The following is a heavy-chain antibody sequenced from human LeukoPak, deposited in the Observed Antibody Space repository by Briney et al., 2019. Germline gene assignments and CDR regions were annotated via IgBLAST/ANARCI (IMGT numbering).Heavy chain of an antibody. CDR1: GGSISCGGYS. CDR2: IYHSGST. D-gene: IGHD2-15*01. V-gene: IGHV4-30-2*01. J-gene: IGHJ3*02. Sequence: SETLSLNFAVSGGSISCGGYSWSWMRQPPGNGLEWIGHIYHSGSTSYNPSLKSRVTISVDRSKNQFPLKLSSVTAADTAVYYCARVGDRYCSGGSCYPDAFDIWGQGTMVTVSS. CDR3: ARVGDRYCSGGSCYPDAFDI.